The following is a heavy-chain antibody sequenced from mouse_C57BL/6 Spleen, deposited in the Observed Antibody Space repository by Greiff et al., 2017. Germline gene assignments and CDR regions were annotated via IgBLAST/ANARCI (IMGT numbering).Heavy chain of an antibody. D-gene: IGHD2-3*01. CDR3: TRDGDGPWFAY. CDR1: GFTFSSYA. CDR2: ISSGGDYI. V-gene: IGHV5-9-1*02. Sequence: EVQGVESGEGLVKPGGSLKLSCAASGFTFSSYAMSWVRQTPEKRLEWVAYISSGGDYIYYADTVKGRFTISRDNARNTLYLQMSSLKSEDTAMXYCTRDGDGPWFAYWGQGTLVTVSA. J-gene: IGHJ3*01.